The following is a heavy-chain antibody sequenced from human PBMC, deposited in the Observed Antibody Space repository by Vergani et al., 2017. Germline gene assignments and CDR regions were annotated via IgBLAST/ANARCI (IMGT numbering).Heavy chain of an antibody. CDR3: AGDYYYDSSGYYYVLSY. J-gene: IGHJ4*02. CDR1: GGTFSSYA. V-gene: IGHV1-69*18. D-gene: IGHD3-22*01. CDR2: IIPIFGTA. Sequence: QVQLVQSGAEVKKPGSSVKVSCKASGGTFSSYAISWVRQAPGQGLEWMGMIIPIFGTANYAQKFQGRVTITADESTSTAYMELSSLRSDDTAVYYCAGDYYYDSSGYYYVLSYWGQGTLVTVSS.